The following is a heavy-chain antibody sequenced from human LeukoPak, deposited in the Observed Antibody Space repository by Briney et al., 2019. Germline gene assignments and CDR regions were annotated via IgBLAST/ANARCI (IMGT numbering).Heavy chain of an antibody. CDR1: A. V-gene: IGHV3-23*01. J-gene: IGHJ4*02. D-gene: IGHD6-19*01. CDR3: AREEGGSSGFDY. CDR2: ISGGGGST. Sequence: AMSWXRXAPGKGLEWVSAISGGGGSTYYADSVKGRFTISRDNSKNTLYLQMNSLRAEDTAVYYCAREEGGSSGFDYWGQGTLVTVSS.